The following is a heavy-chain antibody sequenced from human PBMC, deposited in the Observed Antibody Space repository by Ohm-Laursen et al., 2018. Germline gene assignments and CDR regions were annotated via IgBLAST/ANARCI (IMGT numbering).Heavy chain of an antibody. CDR2: IYHSGST. V-gene: IGHV4-38-2*01. CDR1: GYSISSGYF. D-gene: IGHD5-18*01. J-gene: IGHJ6*02. CDR3: ARLLDTAMVSYQYYGMDV. Sequence: SDTLSLTCAVSGYSISSGYFWGWIRQPPGKGLEWIGTIYHSGSTYYNPSLKSRVTISEDTSKNQFSLRLSSVTAADTAVYYCARLLDTAMVSYQYYGMDVWGHGTTVTVSS.